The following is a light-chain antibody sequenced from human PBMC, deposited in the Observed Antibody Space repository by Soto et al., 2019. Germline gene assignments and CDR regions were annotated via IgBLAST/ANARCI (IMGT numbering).Light chain of an antibody. CDR3: QRYNSNSRT. CDR2: DAS. CDR1: QNVNNW. V-gene: IGKV1-5*01. Sequence: DIQMTQSPSTLSASVGDRVTITCRASQNVNNWVAWYQQKPGKAPKFLIYDASVLESGVPSRFSGSGSGTEFTLTISSLQPADFATYYCQRYNSNSRTFGQGTNVEMK. J-gene: IGKJ1*01.